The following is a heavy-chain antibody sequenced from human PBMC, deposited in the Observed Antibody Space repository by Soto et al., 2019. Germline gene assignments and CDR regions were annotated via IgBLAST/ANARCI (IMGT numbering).Heavy chain of an antibody. D-gene: IGHD1-26*01. CDR1: GGTFSSYA. CDR2: IIPIFGTA. CDR3: ARVRGGSHPYGMDV. Sequence: SVKVSCKAAGGTFSSYAISWVRQAPGQGLEWMGGIIPIFGTASYAQKFQGRVTITADESTSTAYMELSSLRSEDTAVYYCARVRGGSHPYGMDVWGQGTTVTVSS. J-gene: IGHJ6*02. V-gene: IGHV1-69*13.